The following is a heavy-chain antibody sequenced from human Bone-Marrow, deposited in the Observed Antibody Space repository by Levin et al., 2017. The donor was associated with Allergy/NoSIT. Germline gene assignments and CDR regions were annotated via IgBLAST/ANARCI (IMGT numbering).Heavy chain of an antibody. J-gene: IGHJ4*03. CDR3: ARNLGGNASWSGYLDF. D-gene: IGHD6-13*01. CDR1: GASFNSRSW. V-gene: IGHV4/OR15-8*02. Sequence: SETLSLTCDVSGASFNSRSWWAWIRQAPGKGLEWLGEIFYTGATNYNPSLNGRSTMTLDKSKGQYSLTLKSVTVADTAIYYCARNLGGNASWSGYLDFWGRGTPVTVSS. CDR2: IFYTGAT.